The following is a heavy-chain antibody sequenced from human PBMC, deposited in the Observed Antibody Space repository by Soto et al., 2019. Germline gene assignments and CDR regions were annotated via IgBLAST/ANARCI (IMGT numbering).Heavy chain of an antibody. J-gene: IGHJ6*02. CDR1: GFSLSTIGMR. CDR3: ASIRAGPTGDYNGMDV. CDR2: IDWDDDK. V-gene: IGHV2-70*04. Sequence: SGPTLVNPTQTLTLTCPLSGFSLSTIGMRVSWIRQPPGKALEWLARIDWDDDKVYSTSLKTRLTISKDTSKNQVVLTMTNMDPVDTATYYCASIRAGPTGDYNGMDVWGQGTTVTAP. D-gene: IGHD2-15*01.